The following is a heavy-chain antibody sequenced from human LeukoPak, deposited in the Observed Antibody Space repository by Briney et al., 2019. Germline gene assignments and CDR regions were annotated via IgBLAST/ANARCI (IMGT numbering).Heavy chain of an antibody. CDR2: IYYSGSS. Sequence: SETLSLTCTVSGGSISSGDYYWSWIRQPPGKGLEWIGYIYYSGSSYCIPSLKSRVTMSVDKSKNQFSLRLYSVTVADTAVYYCARHFAYSSSSYFDYWGQGSLVTVSS. J-gene: IGHJ4*02. D-gene: IGHD6-6*01. V-gene: IGHV4-30-4*01. CDR1: GGSISSGDYY. CDR3: ARHFAYSSSSYFDY.